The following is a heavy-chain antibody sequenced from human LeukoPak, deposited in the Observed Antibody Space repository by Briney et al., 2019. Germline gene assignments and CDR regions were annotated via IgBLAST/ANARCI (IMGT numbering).Heavy chain of an antibody. D-gene: IGHD3-3*01. CDR3: AREYYDFWSGYYTPLSY. Sequence: GGSLRLSCAASGFTFSSYWMYWVRQAPGKGLVWVSRINSDGSSTSYADSVKGRFTISRDDAKNTLYLQMNSLRAEDTAVYYCAREYYDFWSGYYTPLSYWGQGTLVTVSS. CDR1: GFTFSSYW. V-gene: IGHV3-74*01. J-gene: IGHJ4*02. CDR2: INSDGSST.